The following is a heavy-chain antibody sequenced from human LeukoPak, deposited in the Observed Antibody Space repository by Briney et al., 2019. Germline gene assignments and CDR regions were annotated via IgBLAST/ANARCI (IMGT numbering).Heavy chain of an antibody. CDR1: GGSISSYY. CDR2: IYYSGST. D-gene: IGHD3-10*01. CDR3: ARGPSGGSGSYPLPFDY. J-gene: IGHJ4*02. Sequence: PSETLSLTCTVSGGSISSYYWSWIRQPPGKGLEWIGYIYYSGSTNYNPSLKSRVTISVDTSKNQFSLKLSSVTAADTAVYYCARGPSGGSGSYPLPFDYWGQGTLVTVSS. V-gene: IGHV4-59*12.